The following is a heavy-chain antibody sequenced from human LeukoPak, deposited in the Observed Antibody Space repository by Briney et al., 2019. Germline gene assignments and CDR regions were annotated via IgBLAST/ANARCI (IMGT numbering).Heavy chain of an antibody. CDR1: GFTFNTYW. CDR2: IISDGTGT. J-gene: IGHJ4*02. CDR3: VRDGDGIVEFDY. D-gene: IGHD2-21*01. Sequence: GSLRLSCAASGFTFNTYWMHWVRQAPGQGLVWVSRIISDGTGTSYADSVKGRFTISGDNAKNTLFLQMNSLRAEDTAVYYCVRDGDGIVEFDYWGQGALVTVSS. V-gene: IGHV3-74*01.